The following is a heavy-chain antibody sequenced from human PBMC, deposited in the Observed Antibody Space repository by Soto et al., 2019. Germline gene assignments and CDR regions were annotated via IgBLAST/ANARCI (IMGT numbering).Heavy chain of an antibody. CDR2: ISAHTGSS. V-gene: IGHV1-18*01. Sequence: ASVKVSCKASGYTFTSSGMSWVRQAPGQGLEWMGWISAHTGSSEYAQRFQGRVTMTTDRSTSTAYMELRSLRSDDKAVYYCARAFFYQGSDSRGYSFDAFDFCGQGTMVTV. J-gene: IGHJ3*01. CDR3: ARAFFYQGSDSRGYSFDAFDF. D-gene: IGHD3-22*01. CDR1: GYTFTSSG.